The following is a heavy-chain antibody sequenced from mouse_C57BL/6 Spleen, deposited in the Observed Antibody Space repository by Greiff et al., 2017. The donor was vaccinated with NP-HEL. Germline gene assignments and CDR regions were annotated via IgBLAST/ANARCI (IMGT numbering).Heavy chain of an antibody. CDR3: ARGRDDYPYAMDY. CDR1: GFTFTSYW. CDR2: INPSSGYT. D-gene: IGHD2-4*01. Sequence: VQLVESGAELVKPGASVKLSCTASGFTFTSYWMPWVSQRPGQGLEWIGYINPSSGYTKYNQKFKDKATLTADKSSSTTYMQLSSLTCEAAAVYSYARGRDDYPYAMDYWGQGTSVTVSS. V-gene: IGHV1-7*01. J-gene: IGHJ4*01.